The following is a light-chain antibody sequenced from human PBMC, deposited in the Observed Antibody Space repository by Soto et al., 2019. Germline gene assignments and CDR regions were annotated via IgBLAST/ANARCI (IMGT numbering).Light chain of an antibody. V-gene: IGKV3-15*01. CDR1: QSLGSN. CDR2: AVS. J-gene: IGKJ2*01. Sequence: TVMTQSPATLSVSPGETATLSCRASQSLGSNLAWYQHKPGQAPRLLIYAVSTRAAGFPAMFSGSGSGTEIPLTITSLQSEAFAVYYCHQFGYWPYTFGQGTKLEI. CDR3: HQFGYWPYT.